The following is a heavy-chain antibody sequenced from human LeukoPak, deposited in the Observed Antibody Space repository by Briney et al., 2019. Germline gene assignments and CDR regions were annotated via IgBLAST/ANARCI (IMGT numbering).Heavy chain of an antibody. Sequence: GSLRLSCAASGFTFSSCAMSWVRQAPGKGLEWVSAISTSGGRTFYAGSVKGRFTISRDNSKNTLYLQMNSLKAEDTAIYYCAKDPTDFDSSGQTYFDYWGQGTLVTVSS. CDR1: GFTFSSCA. V-gene: IGHV3-23*01. D-gene: IGHD3-22*01. CDR2: ISTSGGRT. CDR3: AKDPTDFDSSGQTYFDY. J-gene: IGHJ4*02.